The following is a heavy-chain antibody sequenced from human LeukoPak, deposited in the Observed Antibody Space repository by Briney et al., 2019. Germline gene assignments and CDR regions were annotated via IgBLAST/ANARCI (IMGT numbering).Heavy chain of an antibody. J-gene: IGHJ4*02. D-gene: IGHD3-10*01. CDR1: GGSISSSSYY. V-gene: IGHV4-39*01. CDR2: IYYSGST. CDR3: ARRRGGFYYFDY. Sequence: PSETLSLTCTVSGGSISSSSYYWGWIRQPPGKGLEWIGSIYYSGSTYYNPSLKSRVTISVDTSKNQFSLKLSSVTSADTAVYYCARRRGGFYYFDYWGQGTLVTVSS.